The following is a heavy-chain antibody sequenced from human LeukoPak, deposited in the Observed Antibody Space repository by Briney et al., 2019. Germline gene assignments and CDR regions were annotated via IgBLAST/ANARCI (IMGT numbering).Heavy chain of an antibody. CDR2: IRYDGSNK. CDR1: GFTLSSHW. J-gene: IGHJ6*03. D-gene: IGHD2-15*01. CDR3: AKCGGSCYYYYYMDV. V-gene: IGHV3-30*02. Sequence: GGSLRLSCDASGFTLSSHWMSWVRQAPGKGLEWVAFIRYDGSNKYYADSVKGRFTISRDNSKNTLYLQMNSLRAEDTAVYYCAKCGGSCYYYYYMDVWGKGTTVTISS.